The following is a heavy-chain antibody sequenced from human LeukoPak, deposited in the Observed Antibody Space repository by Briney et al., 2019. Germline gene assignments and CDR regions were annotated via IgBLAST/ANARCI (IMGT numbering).Heavy chain of an antibody. CDR2: TYYRSKWYN. D-gene: IGHD6-19*01. J-gene: IGHJ6*02. CDR1: WDSVSSNSAA. CDR3: ARVGIAVAGSHYGMDV. Sequence: SQTLSLTCAISWDSVSSNSAAWNWIRQSPSRGLEWLGRTYYRSKWYNDYAVSVKSRITINPDTSKNQFSLQLNSVTPEDTAVYYCARVGIAVAGSHYGMDVWGQGTTVTVSS. V-gene: IGHV6-1*01.